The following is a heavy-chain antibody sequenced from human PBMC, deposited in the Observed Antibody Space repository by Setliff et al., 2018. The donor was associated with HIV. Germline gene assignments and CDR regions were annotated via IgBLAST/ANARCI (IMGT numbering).Heavy chain of an antibody. Sequence: SETLSLTCSVSGGSISSRSYYWSWIRQPAGKGLEWIGHIHTSGSTDYSPSLKSRVTISVDTSKKQFSLKLSSVTAADTAVYYCARRDSYYDILTGRAFDAFDIWGQGTAVTVSS. J-gene: IGHJ3*02. D-gene: IGHD3-9*01. CDR3: ARRDSYYDILTGRAFDAFDI. CDR1: GGSISSRSYY. V-gene: IGHV4-61*09. CDR2: IHTSGST.